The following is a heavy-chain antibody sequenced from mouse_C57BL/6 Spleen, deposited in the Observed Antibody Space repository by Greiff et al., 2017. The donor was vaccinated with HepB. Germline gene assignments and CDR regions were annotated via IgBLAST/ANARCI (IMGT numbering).Heavy chain of an antibody. J-gene: IGHJ1*03. CDR3: ALYGSSSLFDV. CDR2: IEPSDSYT. D-gene: IGHD1-1*01. V-gene: IGHV1-50*01. CDR1: GYTFTSYW. Sequence: QVQLQQPGAELVKPGASVKLSCKASGYTFTSYWMQWVKQRPGQGLEWIGEIEPSDSYTNYNQKFKGKATLTVDTSASTAYMQLSSLTSEDSAVYYCALYGSSSLFDVWGTGTTVTVSS.